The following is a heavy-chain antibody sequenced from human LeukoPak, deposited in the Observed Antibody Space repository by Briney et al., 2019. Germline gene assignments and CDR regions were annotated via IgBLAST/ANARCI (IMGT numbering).Heavy chain of an antibody. J-gene: IGHJ6*02. Sequence: GASVKVSCKASGYTFTSYGISWVRQAPGQGLEWMGWISAYNGNTNYAQKLQGRVTMTTDTSTSTAYMELRSLRSDDTAMYYCARVGLVDIVVVVAATPYYYYYGMDVWGQGTTVTVSS. V-gene: IGHV1-18*01. CDR1: GYTFTSYG. D-gene: IGHD2-15*01. CDR2: ISAYNGNT. CDR3: ARVGLVDIVVVVAATPYYYYYGMDV.